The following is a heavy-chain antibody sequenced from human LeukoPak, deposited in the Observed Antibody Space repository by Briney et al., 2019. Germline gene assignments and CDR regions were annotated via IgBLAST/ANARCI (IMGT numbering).Heavy chain of an antibody. Sequence: GGSLRLSCAASGFSFSNYEMNWVRQAPGKGLEWISHISNTGDIIHYADSVEGRFTISRDNAKNSLYLQMNSLRAEDTAVYYCAKDATAVVGTVYMDVWGKGTTVTISS. CDR1: GFSFSNYE. CDR2: ISNTGDII. CDR3: AKDATAVVGTVYMDV. V-gene: IGHV3-48*03. D-gene: IGHD6-13*01. J-gene: IGHJ6*03.